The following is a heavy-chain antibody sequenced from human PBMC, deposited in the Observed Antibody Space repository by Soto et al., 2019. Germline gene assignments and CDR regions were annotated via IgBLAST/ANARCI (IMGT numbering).Heavy chain of an antibody. J-gene: IGHJ4*02. Sequence: TLSLTCTVSGGSISSGDYYWSWIRQHPGKGLEWIGYIYDSGYTYYNPSLKSRLTISVDTSKKQFSLKLRSVTAADTAVYYCARARRLNVDCSGGSCYRANYFDYWGQGTLVTVSS. CDR1: GGSISSGDYY. CDR3: ARARRLNVDCSGGSCYRANYFDY. V-gene: IGHV4-31*03. D-gene: IGHD2-15*01. CDR2: IYDSGYT.